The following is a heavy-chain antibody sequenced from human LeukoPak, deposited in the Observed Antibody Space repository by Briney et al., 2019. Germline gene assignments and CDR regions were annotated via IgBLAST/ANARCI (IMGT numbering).Heavy chain of an antibody. CDR2: IYPGDSDT. CDR1: GYSFTSYW. V-gene: IGHV5-51*01. Sequence: GESLKISCKGSGYSFTSYWIGGVRQMPGKGLEWMGIIYPGDSDTRYSPSFQGQVTISADKSISTAYLQWSSLKASDTAMYYCARRMNSETTVTRADYFDYWGQGTLVTVSS. D-gene: IGHD4-17*01. J-gene: IGHJ4*02. CDR3: ARRMNSETTVTRADYFDY.